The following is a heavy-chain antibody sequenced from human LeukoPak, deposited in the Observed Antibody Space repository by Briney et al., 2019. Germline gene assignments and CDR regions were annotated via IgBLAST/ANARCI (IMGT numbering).Heavy chain of an antibody. V-gene: IGHV3-21*01. CDR2: ISSGSSYI. D-gene: IGHD5-12*01. Sequence: GGSLRLSCAASGFTFSIYAMSWVRQPPGKGLEWVSSISSGSSYIYYADSVTGRLTISRDNGRNSLYLQINTLRAEDTAVYYCATESRNVDIVATIDYWGQGTLVTVSS. CDR3: ATESRNVDIVATIDY. CDR1: GFTFSIYA. J-gene: IGHJ4*02.